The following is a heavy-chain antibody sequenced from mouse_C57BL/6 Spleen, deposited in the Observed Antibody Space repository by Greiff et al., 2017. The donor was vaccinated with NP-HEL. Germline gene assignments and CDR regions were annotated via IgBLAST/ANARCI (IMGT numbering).Heavy chain of an antibody. Sequence: KLVESGGGLVKPGGSLKLSCAASGFTFSDYGMHWVRQAPEKGLEWVAYISSGSSTIYYADTVKGRFTISRDNAKNTLFLQMTSLRSEDTAMYYCAREGQLRLQGYFDYWGQGTTLIVSS. CDR1: GFTFSDYG. V-gene: IGHV5-17*01. CDR3: AREGQLRLQGYFDY. D-gene: IGHD3-2*02. CDR2: ISSGSSTI. J-gene: IGHJ2*01.